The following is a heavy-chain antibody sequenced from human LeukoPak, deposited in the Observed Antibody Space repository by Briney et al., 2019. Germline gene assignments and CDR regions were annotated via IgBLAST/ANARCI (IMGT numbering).Heavy chain of an antibody. CDR1: GFTFSSYA. CDR3: AKDKLERRVYYMDV. Sequence: GGSLRLSCAASGFTFSSYAMSWVRQAPGKGLEWVSAISGSGGSTYYADSVKGRFTISRDNSKNTLYLQMNSLRAEDTAVYYCAKDKLERRVYYMDVWGKGTTITVSS. CDR2: ISGSGGST. V-gene: IGHV3-23*01. D-gene: IGHD1-1*01. J-gene: IGHJ6*03.